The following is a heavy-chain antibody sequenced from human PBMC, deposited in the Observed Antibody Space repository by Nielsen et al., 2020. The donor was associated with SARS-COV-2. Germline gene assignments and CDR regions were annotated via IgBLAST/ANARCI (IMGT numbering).Heavy chain of an antibody. CDR3: ARIRGDEWELLGGFDY. V-gene: IGHV2-70*01. J-gene: IGHJ4*02. D-gene: IGHD1-26*01. CDR2: IDWDDDK. Sequence: SGPTLVKPTQTLTLTCTFSGFSLSTSGMCVSWIRQPPGKALEWLALIDWDDDKYYSTSLKTRLTISKDTSKNQVVLTMTNMDPVDTATYYCARIRGDEWELLGGFDYWGQGTLVTVSS. CDR1: GFSLSTSGMC.